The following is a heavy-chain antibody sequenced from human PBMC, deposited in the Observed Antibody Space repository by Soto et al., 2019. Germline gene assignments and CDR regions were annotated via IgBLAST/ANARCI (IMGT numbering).Heavy chain of an antibody. CDR3: ARLDGYNSFDY. V-gene: IGHV4-30-2*01. J-gene: IGHJ4*02. D-gene: IGHD2-21*01. Sequence: QVQLQESGSGLVKPSQTLSLTCAVSGDSISSGGYYWSWIRQPPGKGLEWIGYIFDNGGTYYNPSFKSRVTISVERSKNQFSLKMSSVTAADTAVYYCARLDGYNSFDYWGQGTLVTVSS. CDR2: IFDNGGT. CDR1: GDSISSGGYY.